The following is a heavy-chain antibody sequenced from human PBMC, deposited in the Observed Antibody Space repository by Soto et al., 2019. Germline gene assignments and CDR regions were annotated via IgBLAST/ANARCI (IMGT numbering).Heavy chain of an antibody. J-gene: IGHJ4*02. CDR2: IKNKANSYTT. V-gene: IGHV3-72*01. CDR1: GFTFSAHY. Sequence: EVQLVESGGGLVQPGGSLRLSCAASGFTFSAHYMDWVRQAPGKGLEWVGRIKNKANSYTTEYVASVEGRFTISREDSKNSLYLQMNSLKTEDTAVYYCARVSLVGPSGGRYFDYWGQGSQVAVSS. CDR3: ARVSLVGPSGGRYFDY. D-gene: IGHD1-26*01.